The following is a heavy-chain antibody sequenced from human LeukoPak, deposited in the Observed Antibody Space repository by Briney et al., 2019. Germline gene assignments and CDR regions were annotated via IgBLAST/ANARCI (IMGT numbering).Heavy chain of an antibody. J-gene: IGHJ4*02. D-gene: IGHD1-26*01. Sequence: HWASVKVPCKASGYTFTGYYMHWVRQAPGQGLEWMGWINPNSGGTNYAQKFQGRVTMTRDTSISTAYMELSRLRSDDTAVYYCARGKSYRGAYYFDYWGQGTLVTVSS. CDR3: ARGKSYRGAYYFDY. V-gene: IGHV1-2*02. CDR2: INPNSGGT. CDR1: GYTFTGYY.